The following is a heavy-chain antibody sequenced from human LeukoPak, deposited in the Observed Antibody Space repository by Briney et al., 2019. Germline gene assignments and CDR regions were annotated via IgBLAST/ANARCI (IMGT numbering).Heavy chain of an antibody. CDR2: IYYSGST. J-gene: IGHJ4*02. V-gene: IGHV4-59*01. D-gene: IGHD3-22*01. CDR3: ARYYYDSSGYYFDY. CDR1: GGSISSYY. Sequence: SETLSLTCTVSGGSISSYYWSWLRQPPGKGLEWIGYIYYSGSTNYNPSLKSRVTISVDTSKNQFSLKLSSVTAADTAVYYCARYYYDSSGYYFDYWGQGTLVTVSS.